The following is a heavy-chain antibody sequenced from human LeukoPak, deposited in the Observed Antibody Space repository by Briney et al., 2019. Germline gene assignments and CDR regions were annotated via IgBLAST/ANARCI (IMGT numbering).Heavy chain of an antibody. CDR2: INPNSGGT. Sequence: GASVKVSCKASGYTFTGYYMHWVRQAPGQGLEWMGWINPNSGGTNYAQKFQGRVTMTRDTSISTAYMELSRLRSDDTAVYYCARWREYCTNGVCYWSFDYWGQGTLVTVSS. CDR3: ARWREYCTNGVCYWSFDY. CDR1: GYTFTGYY. J-gene: IGHJ4*02. V-gene: IGHV1-2*02. D-gene: IGHD2-8*01.